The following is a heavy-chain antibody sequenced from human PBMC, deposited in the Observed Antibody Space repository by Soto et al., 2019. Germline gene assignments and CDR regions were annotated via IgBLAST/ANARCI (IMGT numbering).Heavy chain of an antibody. CDR2: IYYSGST. D-gene: IGHD3-10*01. CDR1: GGSISSGGYY. V-gene: IGHV4-31*03. Sequence: PSETLSLTCTVSGGSISSGGYYWTWIRQPPGKGLEWIGYIYYSGSTYYNPYLKSRVTISVDTSKNQFSLKLSSVTAADTAVYYCAREKYDYGAGKDGMDVWGQGTTVTVSS. CDR3: AREKYDYGAGKDGMDV. J-gene: IGHJ6*02.